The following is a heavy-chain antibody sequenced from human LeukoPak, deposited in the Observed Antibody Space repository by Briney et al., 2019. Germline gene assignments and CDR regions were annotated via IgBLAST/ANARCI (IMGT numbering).Heavy chain of an antibody. Sequence: SETLSLTCAVYGWSFNDHYWNWIRQPPGKGLEWIGEINARGDTNFNPSLKSRVTISVDSSKNQFSLTLRSMIAADTAVYYCARGQVPAARGYNWFDPWGQETLVTVSS. D-gene: IGHD2-2*01. J-gene: IGHJ5*02. V-gene: IGHV4-34*01. CDR3: ARGQVPAARGYNWFDP. CDR1: GWSFNDHY. CDR2: INARGDT.